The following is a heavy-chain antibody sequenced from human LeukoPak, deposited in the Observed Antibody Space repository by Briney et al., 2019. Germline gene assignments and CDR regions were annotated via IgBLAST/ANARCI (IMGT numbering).Heavy chain of an antibody. CDR1: GLTFTKAW. Sequence: GGSLRLSCAASGLTFTKAWLSWVRQAPGKGLEWVGRIKSKTDGGTTDYAAPVKGRFTISRDDSKSTLYLQMNSLKIEDTAVYYCSTLGFEPWGQGTLVTVSS. V-gene: IGHV3-15*01. CDR2: IKSKTDGGTT. CDR3: STLGFEP. J-gene: IGHJ5*02.